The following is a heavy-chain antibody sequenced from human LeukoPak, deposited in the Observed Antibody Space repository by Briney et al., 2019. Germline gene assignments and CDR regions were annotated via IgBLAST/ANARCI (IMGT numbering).Heavy chain of an antibody. CDR2: ISAYNGNT. V-gene: IGHV1-18*01. D-gene: IGHD3-10*01. Sequence: ASVKVSCKASGYTFTSYGISWVRQAPGQGLEWMGWISAYNGNTNYAQKLQGRVTMTTDTSTSTAYMELRSLRSDDTAVYYCAMVRGVDYYYGIDVWGQGTTLTVSS. CDR1: GYTFTSYG. CDR3: AMVRGVDYYYGIDV. J-gene: IGHJ6*02.